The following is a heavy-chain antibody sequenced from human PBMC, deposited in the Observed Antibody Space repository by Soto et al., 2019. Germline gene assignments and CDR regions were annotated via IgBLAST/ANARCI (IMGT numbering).Heavy chain of an antibody. CDR1: GFAFSSSE. Sequence: GGSLRLSCAASGFAFSSSEMDWVRLAPGKGLEWVSYISSSGSSIYYADSVKGRFTISRDNAKNSPFLQLNSLRAEDTAVYYCATHNGWFGRWGQGTLVTVSS. CDR2: ISSSGSSI. J-gene: IGHJ5*02. CDR3: ATHNGWFGR. V-gene: IGHV3-48*03. D-gene: IGHD2-8*01.